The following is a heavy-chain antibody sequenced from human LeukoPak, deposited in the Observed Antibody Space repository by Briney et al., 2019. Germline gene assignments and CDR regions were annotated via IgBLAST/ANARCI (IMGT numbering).Heavy chain of an antibody. Sequence: GGSLRLSCAASGFTFTTYAMSWFRQAPGKGLEWVSGISGLGDNTYYVDSVKGRFTISRDNAKNTQYLQINSLRVEDTAVYYCARSLRSPRYCIDDTCYFDYWGQGTLVTVSS. CDR2: ISGLGDNT. D-gene: IGHD2-15*01. V-gene: IGHV3-23*01. CDR3: ARSLRSPRYCIDDTCYFDY. CDR1: GFTFTTYA. J-gene: IGHJ4*02.